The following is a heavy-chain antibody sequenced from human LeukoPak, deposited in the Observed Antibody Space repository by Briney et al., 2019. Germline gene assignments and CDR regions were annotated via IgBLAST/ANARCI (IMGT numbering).Heavy chain of an antibody. V-gene: IGHV1-2*02. J-gene: IGHJ3*02. D-gene: IGHD4-17*01. Sequence: ASVRVSCKASGYTFTGYYMHWVRQAPGQGLEWMGWINPNSGGTNYAQKFQGRVTMTRDTSISTAYMELSRLRSDDTAVYYCARTPQIYGDDAFDIWGQGTMVTVSS. CDR2: INPNSGGT. CDR3: ARTPQIYGDDAFDI. CDR1: GYTFTGYY.